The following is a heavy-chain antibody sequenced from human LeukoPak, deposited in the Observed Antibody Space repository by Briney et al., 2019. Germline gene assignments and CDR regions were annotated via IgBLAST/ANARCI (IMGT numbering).Heavy chain of an antibody. D-gene: IGHD5-18*01. CDR3: ATNRYSYYYYGMDV. J-gene: IGHJ6*04. CDR2: IIPIFGTA. CDR1: GGTFSSYA. Sequence: SVKVSCKASGGTFSSYAISWVRQAPGQGLEWMGGIIPIFGTANYAQKFQGRVTITADESTSTAYMELSSLRSEDTAVCYCATNRYSYYYYGMDVWGKGTTVTVSS. V-gene: IGHV1-69*01.